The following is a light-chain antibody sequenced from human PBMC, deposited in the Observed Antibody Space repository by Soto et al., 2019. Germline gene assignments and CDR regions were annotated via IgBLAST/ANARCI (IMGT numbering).Light chain of an antibody. CDR2: GAS. V-gene: IGKV3D-15*01. Sequence: EIVLTQSPGTLSLSPGERATLSCRASQSVSNNYLAWYQQKPGQAPRLLIYGASIRTSGIPDRFSGSGSGTEFTLTISSLQSEDFAVYYRQQYNNWPPWTFGQETKVDI. CDR1: QSVSNN. CDR3: QQYNNWPPWT. J-gene: IGKJ1*01.